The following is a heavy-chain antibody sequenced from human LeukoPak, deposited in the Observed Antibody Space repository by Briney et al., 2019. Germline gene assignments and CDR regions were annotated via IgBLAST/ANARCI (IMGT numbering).Heavy chain of an antibody. Sequence: GGSLRLSCAASAFTFSSYSMNWVRQAPGTGLEWVSSISSSSSYLYYADSVKGRFTISRDNAKNSLYLQMNSLRAEDTAVYYCARELHYYDSSGSPLYYFDYWGQGTLVTVSS. J-gene: IGHJ4*02. CDR3: ARELHYYDSSGSPLYYFDY. V-gene: IGHV3-21*01. CDR1: AFTFSSYS. D-gene: IGHD3-22*01. CDR2: ISSSSSYL.